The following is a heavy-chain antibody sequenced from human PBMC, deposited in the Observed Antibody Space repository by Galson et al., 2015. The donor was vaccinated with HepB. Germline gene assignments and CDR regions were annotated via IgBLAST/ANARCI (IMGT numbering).Heavy chain of an antibody. CDR3: ARALTWRGFDY. J-gene: IGHJ4*02. Sequence: SVKVSCKASGYTFTSYYMHWVRQAPGQGLEWMGIINPSGGSTSYAQKLQGRVTMTRDTSTSTVYMELSSLRSEDTAVYYCARALTWRGFDYWGQGTLVTVSS. D-gene: IGHD3-3*01. CDR1: GYTFTSYY. CDR2: INPSGGST. V-gene: IGHV1-46*04.